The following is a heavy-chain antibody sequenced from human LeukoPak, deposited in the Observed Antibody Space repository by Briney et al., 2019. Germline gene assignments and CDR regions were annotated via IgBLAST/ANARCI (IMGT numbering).Heavy chain of an antibody. CDR2: TYYSGST. Sequence: SQTLSLTCTVSGGFIITGGYYWNWIRQPPGKSLEWIGYTYYSGSTYYNPSLESRLTISVDTSKKQFSLKLSSVTAADTAVYYCARHRAMATVGDYFDSWGQGSLVTVSS. CDR3: ARHRAMATVGDYFDS. D-gene: IGHD5-24*01. CDR1: GGFIITGGYY. J-gene: IGHJ4*02. V-gene: IGHV4-31*03.